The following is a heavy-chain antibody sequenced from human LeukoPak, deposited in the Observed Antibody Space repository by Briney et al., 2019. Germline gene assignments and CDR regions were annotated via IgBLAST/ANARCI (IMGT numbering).Heavy chain of an antibody. D-gene: IGHD1-26*01. J-gene: IGHJ4*02. V-gene: IGHV3-23*01. CDR2: ITGSGGNT. CDR1: GFTFSTYA. CDR3: AKDKGIVGATDY. Sequence: AGGSLRLSCAASGFTFSTYAMSWVRQAPGKGQEWVSAITGSGGNTYYADYVKGRFTISRDNSKNTLYLQMNSLRAEDTAVYYCAKDKGIVGATDYWGQGTLVTVSS.